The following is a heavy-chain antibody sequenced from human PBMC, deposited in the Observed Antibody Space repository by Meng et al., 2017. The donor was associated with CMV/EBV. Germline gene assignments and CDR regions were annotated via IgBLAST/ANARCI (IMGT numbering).Heavy chain of an antibody. V-gene: IGHV1-8*02. CDR1: GGTFSSHA. CDR3: ARAPSPLYCSSTSCYTGGMDV. Sequence: ASVKVSCKASGGTFSSHAINWVRQAPGQGLEWMGWMNPNSGNTGYAQKFQGRVTMTRNTSISTAYMELSSLRSEDTAVYYCARAPSPLYCSSTSCYTGGMDVWGQGTTVTVSS. CDR2: MNPNSGNT. J-gene: IGHJ6*02. D-gene: IGHD2-2*02.